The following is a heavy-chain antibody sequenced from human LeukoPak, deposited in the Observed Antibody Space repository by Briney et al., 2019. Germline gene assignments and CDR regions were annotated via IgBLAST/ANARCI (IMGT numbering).Heavy chain of an antibody. CDR3: ARLMGGSSYNDFAFDI. CDR1: GGTFSSYA. Sequence: SVKVSCKASGGTFSSYAISWVRQAPGQGLERMGGIIPIFGTANYAQKFQGRVTITADESTSTAYMELSSLRSEDTAVYYCARLMGGSSYNDFAFDIWGQGTMVTVSS. V-gene: IGHV1-69*13. D-gene: IGHD3-3*01. CDR2: IIPIFGTA. J-gene: IGHJ3*02.